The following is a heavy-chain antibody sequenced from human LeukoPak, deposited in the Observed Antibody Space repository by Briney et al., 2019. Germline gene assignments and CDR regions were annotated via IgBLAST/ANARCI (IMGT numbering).Heavy chain of an antibody. CDR1: GFIFRNHW. D-gene: IGHD4-17*01. Sequence: GGSLRLSCAASGFIFRNHWMSWVGQVPGRALEWVAHIKQDGNEKHYVDSVEGRFTLSRDDSKNSLYLQMNSLRVDDSAVYYCARGPNYGDRVDYFNYWGQGTLVTVSS. J-gene: IGHJ4*02. CDR2: IKQDGNEK. CDR3: ARGPNYGDRVDYFNY. V-gene: IGHV3-7*01.